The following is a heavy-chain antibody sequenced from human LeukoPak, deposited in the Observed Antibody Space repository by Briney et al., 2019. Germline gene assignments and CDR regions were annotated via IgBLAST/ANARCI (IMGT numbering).Heavy chain of an antibody. CDR1: GGSISSGGYY. CDR3: ARGITISDDNWFDP. J-gene: IGHJ5*02. Sequence: SETLSLTCTVSGGSISSGGYYWSWICQHPGKGLEWIGYIYYSGSTYYNPSLKSRVTISVDTSKNQFSLKLSSVTAADTAVYYCARGITISDDNWFDPWGQGTLVTVSS. CDR2: IYYSGST. D-gene: IGHD3-3*01. V-gene: IGHV4-31*03.